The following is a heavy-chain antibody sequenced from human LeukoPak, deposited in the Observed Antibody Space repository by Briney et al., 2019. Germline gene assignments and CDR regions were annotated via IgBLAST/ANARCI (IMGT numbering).Heavy chain of an antibody. J-gene: IGHJ4*02. CDR2: IYPNSGGT. CDR1: GYTFTGYY. CDR3: ATGRGYSYGFDY. V-gene: IGHV1-2*02. Sequence: ASVKVSCKASGYTFTGYYMHWVRQAPGQGLEWMGWIYPNSGGTNYAQKFQGRVTVTRDTSISTAYMQLSRLRSDDAAVYYCATGRGYSYGFDYWGQGTLVTVSS. D-gene: IGHD5-18*01.